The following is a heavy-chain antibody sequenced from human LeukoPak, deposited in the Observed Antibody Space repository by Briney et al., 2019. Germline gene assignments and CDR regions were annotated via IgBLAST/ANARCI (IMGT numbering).Heavy chain of an antibody. Sequence: GGSLRLSCAASGFTFSSYAMNWVRQAPGKGLEWVSYISSSSSTIYYADSVKGRFTISRDNSKNTLYLQMNSLRSDDTAVYYCARGVRIAVAGYIDCWGQGTLVTVSS. CDR3: ARGVRIAVAGYIDC. V-gene: IGHV3-48*01. D-gene: IGHD6-19*01. J-gene: IGHJ4*02. CDR2: ISSSSSTI. CDR1: GFTFSSYA.